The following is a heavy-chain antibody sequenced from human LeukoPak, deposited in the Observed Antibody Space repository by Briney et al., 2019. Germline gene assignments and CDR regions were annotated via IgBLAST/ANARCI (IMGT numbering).Heavy chain of an antibody. J-gene: IGHJ6*02. CDR3: ARVIDFWSGIDV. D-gene: IGHD3-3*01. Sequence: KSSETLSLTCTVSGGSISSYYWSWIRQPPGKGLEWIGYIYYSGSTNYNPSLKSRVTISVDTSKNQFSLKLSSVTAADTAVYYCARVIDFWSGIDVWGQGTTVTVSS. V-gene: IGHV4-59*01. CDR1: GGSISSYY. CDR2: IYYSGST.